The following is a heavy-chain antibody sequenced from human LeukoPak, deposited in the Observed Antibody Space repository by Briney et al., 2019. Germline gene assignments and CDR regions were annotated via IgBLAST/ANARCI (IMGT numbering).Heavy chain of an antibody. J-gene: IGHJ4*02. D-gene: IGHD6-6*01. CDR1: GFTFSSYA. CDR3: AKDLQSLIHSSSPN. V-gene: IGHV3-23*01. Sequence: GGSLRLSCAASGFTFSSYAMSWARQAPGKGLEWVSAISGSGGSTYYADSVKGRFTISRDNSKNTLYLQMNSLRAEDTAVYYCAKDLQSLIHSSSPNWGQGTLVTVSS. CDR2: ISGSGGST.